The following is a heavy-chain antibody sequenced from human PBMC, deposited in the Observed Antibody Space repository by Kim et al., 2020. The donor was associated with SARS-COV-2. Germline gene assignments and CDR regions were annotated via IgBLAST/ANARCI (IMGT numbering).Heavy chain of an antibody. CDR2: IGGSGGST. CDR3: AKGPWSSSSRPGPFDP. V-gene: IGHV3-23*01. J-gene: IGHJ5*02. CDR1: GFTFSSYP. Sequence: GGSLRLSCAASGFTFSSYPLSWVPQAPGKGLDGVSAIGGSGGSTYYPNSVKGRFTISRDNSKNTLYLQMNSLRAEDTAVYYCAKGPWSSSSRPGPFDPWGQGTLVTVSS. D-gene: IGHD6-6*01.